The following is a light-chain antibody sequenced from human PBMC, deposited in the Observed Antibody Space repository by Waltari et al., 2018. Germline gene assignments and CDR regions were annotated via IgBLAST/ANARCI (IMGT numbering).Light chain of an antibody. J-gene: IGKJ2*01. CDR1: QSVGSN. V-gene: IGKV3-15*01. CDR3: QQYNHWPSYT. CDR2: GAS. Sequence: EVVMTQFPATLSVSLGGRAALSYRASQSVGSNLAWYQQKPGQAPRLLIHGASTRATGIPDRFSGSGSGTDFTLTINSLQSEDFAIYYCQQYNHWPSYTFGQGTKLEI.